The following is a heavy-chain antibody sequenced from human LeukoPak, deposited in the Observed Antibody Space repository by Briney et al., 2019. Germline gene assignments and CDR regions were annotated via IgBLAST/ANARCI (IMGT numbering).Heavy chain of an antibody. CDR1: GFTVSTNY. CDR2: IFSGGNT. D-gene: IGHD3-22*01. J-gene: IGHJ3*02. CDR3: ARAASLNYYDTTAYYYDDAFDI. Sequence: GGSLRLSCAASGFTVSTNYMSWVRQAPGKGLEWVSFIFSGGNTYYADSVKGRFTISRDNSKNTLYLQMNSLRADDTAVYFCARAASLNYYDTTAYYYDDAFDIWGQGTVVTVSS. V-gene: IGHV3-53*01.